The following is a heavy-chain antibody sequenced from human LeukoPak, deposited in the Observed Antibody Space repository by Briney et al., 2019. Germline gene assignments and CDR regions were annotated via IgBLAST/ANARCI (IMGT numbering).Heavy chain of an antibody. CDR3: ARAGHIIVGATSLDY. D-gene: IGHD1-26*01. CDR2: ISYDGSNK. Sequence: GGSLRLSCAASGFTFSSYAMHWVRQAPGKGLEWVAVISYDGSNKYYADSVKGRFTISRDNSKNTLYLQMNSLRAEDTAVYYCARAGHIIVGATSLDYWGQGTLVTVSS. J-gene: IGHJ4*02. CDR1: GFTFSSYA. V-gene: IGHV3-30-3*01.